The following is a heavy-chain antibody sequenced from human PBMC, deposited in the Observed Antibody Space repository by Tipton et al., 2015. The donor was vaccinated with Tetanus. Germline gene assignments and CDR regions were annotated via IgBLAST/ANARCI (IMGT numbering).Heavy chain of an antibody. V-gene: IGHV4-39*01. CDR3: ARHSLYYYGSERQPR. Sequence: TLSLTCTVSGGSISTSGFYWDWIRQSPTKGLEWIGNIYYSGGTPYNPSLKSRVRISIDTSKNQFSLKLSSVTAADTAVYYCARHSLYYYGSERQPRWGPRTLVTVSS. D-gene: IGHD3-10*01. CDR1: GGSISTSGFY. J-gene: IGHJ4*02. CDR2: IYYSGGT.